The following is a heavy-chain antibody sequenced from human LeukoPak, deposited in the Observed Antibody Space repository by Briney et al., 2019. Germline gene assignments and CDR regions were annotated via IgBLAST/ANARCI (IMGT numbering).Heavy chain of an antibody. CDR1: GFTFSIYW. Sequence: GGSLRLSCAASGFTFSIYWMSWVRQAPGKGLEWVANIKQDGSEKYYVDSVKGRFTISRDNTKNTLYLQMSSLRGEDTAIYYCARDGEYINLLDYRGQGTLVTVSS. D-gene: IGHD6-6*01. CDR2: IKQDGSEK. V-gene: IGHV3-7*01. J-gene: IGHJ4*02. CDR3: ARDGEYINLLDY.